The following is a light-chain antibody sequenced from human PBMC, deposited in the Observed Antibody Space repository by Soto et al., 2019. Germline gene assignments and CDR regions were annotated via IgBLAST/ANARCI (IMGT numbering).Light chain of an antibody. J-gene: IGKJ2*01. CDR1: QSISSSN. Sequence: EIVLTQSPGTLSLSPGERATLSCRASQSISSSNLAWYQQKPGQAPRLLIYGASSRPTGIPDRFSGSGSGKDFTLTIGRLEPEDFAVYFCQQYCSSPPATFGQGTNLEIK. CDR2: GAS. CDR3: QQYCSSPPAT. V-gene: IGKV3-20*01.